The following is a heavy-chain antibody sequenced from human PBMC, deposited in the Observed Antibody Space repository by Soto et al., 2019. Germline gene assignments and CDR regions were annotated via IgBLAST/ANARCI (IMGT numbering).Heavy chain of an antibody. CDR1: GGSLSGDS. V-gene: IGHV4-30-4*08. Sequence: PSETLSLTCSVSGGSLSGDSWNWIRQPPGKGLEWIGYIYYSGSTYYNPSLKSRVTISVDTSKNQFSLKLSSVTAADTAVYYCAREIAAAGPNWFDPWGQGTLVTVSS. CDR3: AREIAAAGPNWFDP. J-gene: IGHJ5*02. D-gene: IGHD6-13*01. CDR2: IYYSGST.